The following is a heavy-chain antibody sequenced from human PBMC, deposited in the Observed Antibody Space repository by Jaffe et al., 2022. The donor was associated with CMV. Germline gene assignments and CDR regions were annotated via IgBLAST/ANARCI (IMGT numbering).Heavy chain of an antibody. Sequence: QLQLQGSGPGLVKPSETLSLSCSVSGGSISIDNYYWGWIRQPPGKGLEWIGSIYYTGSGFYNPSLKSRVTISVDTSKNQFSLKLTSVTAADAGVYYCARHYDILTSYPRTFDHWGQGTLVTVSS. D-gene: IGHD3-9*01. CDR1: GGSISIDNYY. J-gene: IGHJ4*02. CDR2: IYYTGSG. V-gene: IGHV4-39*01. CDR3: ARHYDILTSYPRTFDH.